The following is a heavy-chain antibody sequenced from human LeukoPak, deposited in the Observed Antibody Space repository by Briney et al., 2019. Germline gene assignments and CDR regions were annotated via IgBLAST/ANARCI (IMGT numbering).Heavy chain of an antibody. CDR2: IYYSGST. CDR1: GGSISSYY. Sequence: SETLSLTCTVSGGSISSYYWSWIRQPPGKGLEWFGYIYYSGSTNYNPSLKSRVTISVDTSKNQFSLKLSSVTAADTAVYYCARYGSGSPTGNYFDYWGQGTLVTVSS. CDR3: ARYGSGSPTGNYFDY. J-gene: IGHJ4*02. D-gene: IGHD3-10*01. V-gene: IGHV4-59*01.